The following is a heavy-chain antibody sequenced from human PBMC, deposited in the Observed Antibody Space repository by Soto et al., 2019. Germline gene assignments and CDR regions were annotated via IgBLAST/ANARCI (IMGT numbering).Heavy chain of an antibody. D-gene: IGHD2-2*01. Sequence: KTSGSLSLTCAVCGDCISIGGVSWSWIRQPPGKGLEWIGYIYHSGTSFYNPSLKSRVTISVDGSKNQFSLKVNSVTAADTAVYYCARGRLVPAVNFGYWGLGTLVTVSS. CDR1: GDCISIGGVS. J-gene: IGHJ4*02. V-gene: IGHV4-30-2*01. CDR3: ARGRLVPAVNFGY. CDR2: IYHSGTS.